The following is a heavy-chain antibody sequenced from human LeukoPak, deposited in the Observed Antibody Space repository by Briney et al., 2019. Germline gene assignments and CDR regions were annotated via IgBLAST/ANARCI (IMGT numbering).Heavy chain of an antibody. J-gene: IGHJ4*02. CDR3: AKGQGVVVPAAYNFDY. Sequence: DSVKGRFTISRDNSKNTLYLQMNSLRAEDTAVYYCAKGQGVVVPAAYNFDYWGQGTLVTVSS. V-gene: IGHV3-23*01. D-gene: IGHD2-2*01.